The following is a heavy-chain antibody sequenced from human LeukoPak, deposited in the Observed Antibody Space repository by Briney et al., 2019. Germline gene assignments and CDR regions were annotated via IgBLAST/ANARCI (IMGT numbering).Heavy chain of an antibody. D-gene: IGHD6-19*01. V-gene: IGHV3-7*04. CDR3: ARGTEYSSGWYLFSEGISVDYYGMDV. CDR1: GFTFNTYW. CDR2: IKQDGSEK. J-gene: IGHJ6*02. Sequence: GGSLRLSCAASGFTFNTYWMSWVRQAPGKGLEWVANIKQDGSEKYYVDSVKGRFTISRDNAKNSLYLQMNSLRAEDTAVYYCARGTEYSSGWYLFSEGISVDYYGMDVWGQGTTVTVSS.